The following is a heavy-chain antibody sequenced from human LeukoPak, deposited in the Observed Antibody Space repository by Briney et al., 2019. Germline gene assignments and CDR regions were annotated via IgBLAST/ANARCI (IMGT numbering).Heavy chain of an antibody. CDR3: ARDSQDYADDLVYYYYYMDV. V-gene: IGHV4-61*09. J-gene: IGHJ6*03. CDR1: GGPVISGSYY. Sequence: PSETLSLTCTVSGGPVISGSYYWSWIRQPAGKGLEWIGHIYTTGNTNYNPSLKSRVTISIDTSKNQFSLKLSSVTAADSARYFCARDSQDYADDLVYYYYYMDVWGKGTTVTVS. CDR2: IYTTGNT. D-gene: IGHD4-17*01.